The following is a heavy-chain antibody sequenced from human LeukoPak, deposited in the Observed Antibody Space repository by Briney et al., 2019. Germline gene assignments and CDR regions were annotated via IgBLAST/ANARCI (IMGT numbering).Heavy chain of an antibody. CDR2: INPSGGST. CDR3: ARGTGVSSPFVDY. V-gene: IGHV1-46*01. CDR1: GYTFTSYG. D-gene: IGHD6-6*01. J-gene: IGHJ4*02. Sequence: ASVKVSCKASGYTFTSYGISWMRQAPGQGLEWMGIINPSGGSTSYAQKFQGRVTMTRDMSTSTVYMELSSLRSEDTAVYYCARGTGVSSPFVDYWGQGTLVTVSS.